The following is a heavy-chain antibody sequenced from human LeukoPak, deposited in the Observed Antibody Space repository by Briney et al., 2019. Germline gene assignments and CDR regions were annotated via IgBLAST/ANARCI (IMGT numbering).Heavy chain of an antibody. D-gene: IGHD3-10*01. CDR1: GFTFSSYG. CDR3: ARGSGTITMVRGVFYGMDV. V-gene: IGHV3-33*01. CDR2: IWYDGSNK. Sequence: GGSLRLSCAASGFTFSSYGMHWVRQAPGKGLEWVAVIWYDGSNKYYADSVKGRFTISRDNSKNTLYLQMNSLRAEDTAVYYCARGSGTITMVRGVFYGMDVWGQGTTVTVSS. J-gene: IGHJ6*02.